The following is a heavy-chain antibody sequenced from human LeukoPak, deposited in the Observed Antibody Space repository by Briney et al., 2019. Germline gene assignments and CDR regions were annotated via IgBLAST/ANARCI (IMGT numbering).Heavy chain of an antibody. D-gene: IGHD3-22*01. CDR1: GFTFGDYA. CDR3: TRDQCYYDSSGYSEWVY. Sequence: PGGSLRLSCTASGFTFGDYAMSWVRQAPGKGLEWVGFIRSKAYGGTTEYAASVKGRFTISRDDSKSIAYLQMNSLKTEDTAVYYCTRDQCYYDSSGYSEWVYWGQGTLVTVSS. J-gene: IGHJ4*02. CDR2: IRSKAYGGTT. V-gene: IGHV3-49*04.